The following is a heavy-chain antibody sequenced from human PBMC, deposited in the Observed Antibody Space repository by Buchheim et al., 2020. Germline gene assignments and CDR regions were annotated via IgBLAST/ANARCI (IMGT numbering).Heavy chain of an antibody. D-gene: IGHD4-11*01. J-gene: IGHJ6*02. CDR3: ARELYSNYDFYYYGMDV. CDR1: GYTFTSYY. V-gene: IGHV1-46*01. CDR2: INPSGGST. Sequence: QVQLVQSGAEVKKPGASVKVSCKASGYTFTSYYMHWVRQAPGQGLEWMGIINPSGGSTSYAQKFQGRVTMTRDTSTNTVYMELSSLRSEDTAVYYCARELYSNYDFYYYGMDVWGQGTT.